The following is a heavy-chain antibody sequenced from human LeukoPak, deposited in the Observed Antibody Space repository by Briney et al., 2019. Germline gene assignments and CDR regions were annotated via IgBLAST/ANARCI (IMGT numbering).Heavy chain of an antibody. CDR3: AKGRITMVRGVMVDDY. V-gene: IGHV3-30*18. D-gene: IGHD3-10*01. J-gene: IGHJ4*02. Sequence: GGSLRLSCAASGFTFSSYGMHWVRQAPGKGLEWVAVISYDGSNKYYADSVKGRFTISRDNSKNTLYLQMNSLRAEDTAVYYCAKGRITMVRGVMVDDYWGQGTLVTVSS. CDR2: ISYDGSNK. CDR1: GFTFSSYG.